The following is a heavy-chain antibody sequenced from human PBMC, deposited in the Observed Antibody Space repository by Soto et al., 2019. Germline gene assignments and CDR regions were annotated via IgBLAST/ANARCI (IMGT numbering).Heavy chain of an antibody. CDR1: GFSFSDYY. J-gene: IGHJ3*02. V-gene: IGHV3-11*01. CDR3: ARDGDYYDSSGYFLRDAVDI. CDR2: ISSSGSII. Sequence: QVQLVESGGGLVKPGGSLRLSCAASGFSFSDYYMSWIRQAPGKGLEWISYISSSGSIIDYADSVKGRFTISRDNAKNSLSLQMNSLRDEDTAVYYCARDGDYYDSSGYFLRDAVDIWGQGTMVTVSS. D-gene: IGHD3-22*01.